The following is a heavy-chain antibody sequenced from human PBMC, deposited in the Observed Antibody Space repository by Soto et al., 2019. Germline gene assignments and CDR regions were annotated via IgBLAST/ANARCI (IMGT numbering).Heavy chain of an antibody. CDR3: ARARYYYDSSGYWGVGYYFDY. CDR2: IGTAGDP. J-gene: IGHJ4*02. D-gene: IGHD3-22*01. V-gene: IGHV3-13*05. CDR1: GFTFSSYD. Sequence: SGGSLRLSCAASGFTFSSYDMHWVRQATGKGLEWVSAIGTAGDPYYPGSVKGRFTISRENAKNSLYLQMNSLRAGDTAVYYCARARYYYDSSGYWGVGYYFDYGGQGTLVTVSS.